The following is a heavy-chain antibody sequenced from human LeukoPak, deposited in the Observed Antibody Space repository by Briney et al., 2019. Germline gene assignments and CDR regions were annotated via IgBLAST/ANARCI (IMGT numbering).Heavy chain of an antibody. Sequence: GGSLRLSCAASGFTVSSNYMSWVRQAPGKGLEWVSVIYSGGSTYYADSVKGRFTISRDNSKNTLYLQMNSLRAEDTAVYYCARRVDTGWTFDYWGQGTLVTVSS. CDR1: GFTVSSNY. D-gene: IGHD5-18*01. CDR3: ARRVDTGWTFDY. J-gene: IGHJ4*02. V-gene: IGHV3-53*01. CDR2: IYSGGST.